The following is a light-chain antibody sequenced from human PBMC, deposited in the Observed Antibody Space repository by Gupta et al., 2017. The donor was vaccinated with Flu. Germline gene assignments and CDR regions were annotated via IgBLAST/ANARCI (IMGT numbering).Light chain of an antibody. CDR2: GNS. CDR1: SSNIGAGYD. V-gene: IGLV1-40*01. CDR3: QSYDSSLSAHVV. J-gene: IGLJ2*01. Sequence: TISCTGSSSNIGAGYDVHWYQQLPGTAPKLLIYGNSNRPSGVPDRFSGSKSGSSASLAITGLQAEDEADYYCQSYDSSLSAHVVCGGGTKLTVL.